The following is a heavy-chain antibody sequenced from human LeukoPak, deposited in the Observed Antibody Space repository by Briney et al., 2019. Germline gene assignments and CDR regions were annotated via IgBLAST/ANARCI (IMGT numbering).Heavy chain of an antibody. Sequence: PSQTLSLTCTVSGGSVSSGSYYWGWIRQPPGKGLEWIGNIYYSGSTYYNPSLKSRVTISVETSKNQFSLKLSSVTAADTAVYYCARDGRFPPEVLPRYFDYWGQGTLVTVSS. J-gene: IGHJ4*02. D-gene: IGHD1-26*01. CDR1: GGSVSSGSYY. V-gene: IGHV4-39*07. CDR3: ARDGRFPPEVLPRYFDY. CDR2: IYYSGST.